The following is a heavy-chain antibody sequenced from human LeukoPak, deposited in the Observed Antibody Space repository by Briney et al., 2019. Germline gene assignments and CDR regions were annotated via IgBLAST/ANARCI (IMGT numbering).Heavy chain of an antibody. D-gene: IGHD3-22*01. J-gene: IGHJ5*02. V-gene: IGHV3-23*01. Sequence: PGGSLRLSCAASGFTFSSYAMSWVRQAPGKGLEWVSAISGSGGSTYYADSVKGRFTISRDNSKNTLYLQMNSLKTEDTAVYYCTTEGWHYYDSSGHWNWFDPWGQGTLVTVSS. CDR1: GFTFSSYA. CDR2: ISGSGGST. CDR3: TTEGWHYYDSSGHWNWFDP.